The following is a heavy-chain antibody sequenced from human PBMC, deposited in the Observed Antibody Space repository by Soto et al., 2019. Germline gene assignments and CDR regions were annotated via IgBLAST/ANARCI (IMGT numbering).Heavy chain of an antibody. V-gene: IGHV3-73*01. D-gene: IGHD2-15*01. Sequence: VFLRLSCAASGFTFRNYAMHRVRQATGKGLEWVGRIRSKANSDAIAYDASVKGRFTISRDDSKNAAYLQMNSLKTEDTAVYYCVRYCSGGSCPDAFDIWGQGTMVTVSS. CDR2: IRSKANSDAI. J-gene: IGHJ3*02. CDR3: VRYCSGGSCPDAFDI. CDR1: GFTFRNYA.